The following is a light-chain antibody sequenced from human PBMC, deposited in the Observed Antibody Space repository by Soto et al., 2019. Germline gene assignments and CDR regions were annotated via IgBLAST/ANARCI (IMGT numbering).Light chain of an antibody. CDR1: QSVSSSY. CDR2: GAS. CDR3: QQYDSSHTWT. V-gene: IGKV3-20*01. J-gene: IGKJ1*01. Sequence: EIVLTQSPGTLSLSPGERATLSCRASQSVSSSYLAWYQQKPGQAPRLLIYGASSRATGIPDRFSGSGSGTDFTLTISRLEPEDFAVYSCQQYDSSHTWTFGKGTRV.